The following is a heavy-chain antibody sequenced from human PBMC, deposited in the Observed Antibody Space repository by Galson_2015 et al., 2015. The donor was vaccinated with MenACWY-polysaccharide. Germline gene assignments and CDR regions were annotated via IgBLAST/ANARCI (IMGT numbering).Heavy chain of an antibody. CDR2: ISKSGDSI. CDR1: GFSLGAWY. V-gene: IGHV3-11*01. CDR3: ARGHYGLDV. Sequence: SLRLSCAGSGFSLGAWYMSWVRQAPGKGLEWLSYISKSGDSIYYGDSVKGRFAISRDNAKNSVYLQLNSLEVEDTAIYYCARGHYGLDVWGQGTPVTVSS. J-gene: IGHJ6*02.